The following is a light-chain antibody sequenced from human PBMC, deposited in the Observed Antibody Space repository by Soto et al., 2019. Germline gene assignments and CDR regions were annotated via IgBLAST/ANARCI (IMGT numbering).Light chain of an antibody. CDR3: QQSYSTPPWT. J-gene: IGKJ1*01. CDR2: AAS. Sequence: DIQMTQSPSSLSASVRDRVTITCRASQSISSYLNWYQQKPGKAPKLLIYAASSLQSGVPLRFSGSGSGTDFTLTISSLQPEDFATYYCQQSYSTPPWTFGQGTKVDIK. CDR1: QSISSY. V-gene: IGKV1-39*01.